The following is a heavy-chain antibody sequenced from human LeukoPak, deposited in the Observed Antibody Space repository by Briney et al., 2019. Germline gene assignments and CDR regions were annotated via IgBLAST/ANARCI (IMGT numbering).Heavy chain of an antibody. CDR2: IYYSGST. D-gene: IGHD3-10*01. CDR1: GGSISSGSYY. Sequence: TSSETLSLTCTVSGGSISSGSYYWGWIRQPPGKGLEWIGYIYYSGSTNYNPSLKSRVTISVDTSKNQFSLKLSSVTAADTAVYYCARRITMVRGVRGDGFDPWGQGTLVTVSS. CDR3: ARRITMVRGVRGDGFDP. V-gene: IGHV4-61*05. J-gene: IGHJ5*02.